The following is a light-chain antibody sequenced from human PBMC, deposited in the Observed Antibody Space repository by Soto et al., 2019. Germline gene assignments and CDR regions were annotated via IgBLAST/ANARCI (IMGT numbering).Light chain of an antibody. CDR2: ATS. CDR1: QGMTNN. V-gene: IGKV1-27*01. CDR3: QKYNSAPFLFS. J-gene: IGKJ3*01. Sequence: DIQMTQSPSSLSASVGDRVTITCRASQGMTNNLAWYQQKPGKAPKLLIYATSSLHSGVPSRFSGSGSGTYYTLTISSLQHEDVATYYCQKYNSAPFLFSFGPGTKVDLK.